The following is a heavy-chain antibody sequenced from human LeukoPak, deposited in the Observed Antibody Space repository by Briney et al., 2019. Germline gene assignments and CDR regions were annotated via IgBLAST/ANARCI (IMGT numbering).Heavy chain of an antibody. CDR1: GLTFSSYA. J-gene: IGHJ4*02. Sequence: PGWALRLSCAASGLTFSSYAISGVRQAPLKRRVWVSAMSGIGGSTYYAESVKGRFTISRDNSKNTLYLKMNSLRAEDTAVYYCAKFARYCSGGSCFTVYYFDYWGQGTLVTVSS. CDR3: AKFARYCSGGSCFTVYYFDY. D-gene: IGHD2-15*01. V-gene: IGHV3-23*01. CDR2: MSGIGGST.